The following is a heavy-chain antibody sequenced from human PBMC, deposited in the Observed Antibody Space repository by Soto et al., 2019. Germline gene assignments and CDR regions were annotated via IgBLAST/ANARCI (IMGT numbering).Heavy chain of an antibody. CDR3: ARDGSGSYYNSPDH. J-gene: IGHJ5*02. D-gene: IGHD3-10*01. CDR2: IYYSFST. V-gene: IGHV4-31*03. Sequence: PSETRSLTCTFSGFSIISFCYYWGCIRQQPWKGLEGIVYIYYSFSTYYNPSLKSRVTISVDTSKNQFYLKLSSVTAEDTDVYYCARDGSGSYYNSPDHWGQGTLVTVSS. CDR1: GFSIISFCYY.